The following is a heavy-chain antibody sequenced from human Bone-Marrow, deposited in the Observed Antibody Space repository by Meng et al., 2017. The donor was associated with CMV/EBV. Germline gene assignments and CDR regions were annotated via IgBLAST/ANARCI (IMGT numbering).Heavy chain of an antibody. J-gene: IGHJ4*02. CDR1: GYTFINYG. CDR3: ARDGQNSGYDGPHDY. CDR2: ITPYNGDT. Sequence: QVQLVQSVAEVKMPGASVKVSCNASGYTFINYGISWVRQAPGQGLECVGCITPYNGDTNYAQKFQGRLTMTTDTATSTAYMELRSLRSDDTAVYYCARDGQNSGYDGPHDYWGQGTLVTVSS. V-gene: IGHV1-18*01. D-gene: IGHD5-12*01.